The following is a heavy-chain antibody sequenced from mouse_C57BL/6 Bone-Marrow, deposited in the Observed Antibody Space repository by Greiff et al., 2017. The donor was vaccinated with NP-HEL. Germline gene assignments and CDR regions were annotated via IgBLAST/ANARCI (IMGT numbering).Heavy chain of an antibody. CDR3: TDYGSSYGFDY. CDR2: IDPENGDT. V-gene: IGHV14-4*01. CDR1: GFNIKDDY. D-gene: IGHD1-1*01. J-gene: IGHJ2*01. Sequence: VQLQQSGAELVRPGASVKLSCTASGFNIKDDYMHWVKQRPEQGLEWIGWIDPENGDTEYASQFQGKATITADTSSNTAYLQLSSLTSEDTAVYYCTDYGSSYGFDYWGQGTTLTVSS.